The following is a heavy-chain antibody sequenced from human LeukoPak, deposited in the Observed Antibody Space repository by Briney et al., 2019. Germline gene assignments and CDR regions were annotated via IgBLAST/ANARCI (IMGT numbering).Heavy chain of an antibody. J-gene: IGHJ4*02. Sequence: GGSLRLSCAASGFTFSTYSMNWVRQAPGKGLEWVSYISSSSSTIYYADSVKGQFTISRDNAKNSLYLQMNSLRAEDTAVYYCARALSYSSSWYGVYFDYWGQGTLVTVSS. D-gene: IGHD6-13*01. CDR2: ISSSSSTI. CDR3: ARALSYSSSWYGVYFDY. CDR1: GFTFSTYS. V-gene: IGHV3-48*01.